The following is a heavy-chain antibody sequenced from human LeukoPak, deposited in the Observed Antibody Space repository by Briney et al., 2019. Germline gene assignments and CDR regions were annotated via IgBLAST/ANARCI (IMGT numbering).Heavy chain of an antibody. CDR2: ISGSGGST. CDR1: GFTFSSYS. Sequence: GGSLRLSCAASGFTFSSYSMNWVRQAPGKGLEWVSAISGSGGSTYYADSVKGRFTISRDDSKNTLYLQMNSLRAEDTAVYYCAKDDSSSWYWGYFQHWGQGTLVTVSS. V-gene: IGHV3-23*01. J-gene: IGHJ1*01. CDR3: AKDDSSSWYWGYFQH. D-gene: IGHD6-13*01.